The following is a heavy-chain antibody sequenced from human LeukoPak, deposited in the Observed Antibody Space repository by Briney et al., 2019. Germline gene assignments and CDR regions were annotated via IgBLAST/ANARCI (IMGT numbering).Heavy chain of an antibody. D-gene: IGHD6-13*01. CDR2: IWYDGSNK. J-gene: IGHJ4*02. Sequence: GRSLRLSCAASGFTFSSYGMHWVRPAPGKGLGGGAVIWYDGSNKYYADSVKGRFTISRDNSKNALYLQMNSLRAEDTAVYYCARDSSSWTDSGIFDYWGQGTLVTVSS. V-gene: IGHV3-33*01. CDR3: ARDSSSWTDSGIFDY. CDR1: GFTFSSYG.